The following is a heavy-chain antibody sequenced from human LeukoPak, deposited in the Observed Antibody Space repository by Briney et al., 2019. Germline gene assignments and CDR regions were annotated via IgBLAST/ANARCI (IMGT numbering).Heavy chain of an antibody. V-gene: IGHV3-15*01. Sequence: GGSLRLSCAASGFTFSNAWMNWVRQAPGKGLEWVGRIKSKTDGGTTDYAAPVKGRFTISRDDSKNTLYLQMNSLKTEDTAVYSCAKAGSTTRTYNCFDPWGQGTLVTVSS. CDR2: IKSKTDGGTT. CDR3: AKAGSTTRTYNCFDP. CDR1: GFTFSNAW. D-gene: IGHD2-2*01. J-gene: IGHJ5*02.